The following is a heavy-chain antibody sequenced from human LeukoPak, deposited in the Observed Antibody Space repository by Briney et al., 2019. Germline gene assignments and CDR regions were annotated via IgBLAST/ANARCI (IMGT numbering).Heavy chain of an antibody. Sequence: RASVKVSCKASGYTFTSYGISWVRQAPGQGLEWMGWISAYNGNTNYAQKLQGRVTMTTDTSTSTAYMELRSLRSDDTAVYYCARDQALWFGELLYDGFDPWGQGTLVTVSS. D-gene: IGHD3-10*01. CDR2: ISAYNGNT. CDR1: GYTFTSYG. CDR3: ARDQALWFGELLYDGFDP. V-gene: IGHV1-18*01. J-gene: IGHJ5*02.